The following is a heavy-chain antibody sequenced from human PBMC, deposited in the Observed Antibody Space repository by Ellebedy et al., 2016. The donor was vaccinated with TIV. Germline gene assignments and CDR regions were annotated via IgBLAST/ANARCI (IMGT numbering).Heavy chain of an antibody. CDR2: ISWNSGSI. J-gene: IGHJ5*02. CDR3: ARDMAATVVSGWFDP. CDR1: GFMFDNYA. V-gene: IGHV3-9*01. Sequence: LSLTCAASGFMFDNYAMHWVRQAPGKGLEWVSGISWNSGSIDYADSVKGRFTISRDNAKNSLYLQMNSLRPEDTALYYCARDMAATVVSGWFDPWGQGTLVTVSS. D-gene: IGHD4-23*01.